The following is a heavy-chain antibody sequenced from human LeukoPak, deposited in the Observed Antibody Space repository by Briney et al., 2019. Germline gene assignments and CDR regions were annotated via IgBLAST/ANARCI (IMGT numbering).Heavy chain of an antibody. CDR1: GYTFSSYY. CDR2: INLGGRSP. D-gene: IGHD5-18*01. V-gene: IGHV1-46*01. Sequence: ASVKVSCKASGYTFSSYYMHWVRQAPGQGLEWMGMINLGGRSPVYTENFQGRVTMTRDTSTRTDYLELSSLRPEDTAVYYCVRSGGSRGNSYGHGDYWGQGTLVTVSS. CDR3: VRSGGSRGNSYGHGDY. J-gene: IGHJ4*02.